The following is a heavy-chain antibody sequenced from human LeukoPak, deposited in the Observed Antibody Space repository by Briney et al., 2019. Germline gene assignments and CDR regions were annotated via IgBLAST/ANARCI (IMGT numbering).Heavy chain of an antibody. CDR1: GFTFSSYS. V-gene: IGHV3-21*04. CDR3: ARDASYYDSSGLGY. CDR2: ISSSSSYI. D-gene: IGHD3-22*01. Sequence: GGSLRLSCAASGFTFSSYSMNWVRQAPGKGLEWVSSISSSSSYIYYADSVKGRFTISRDNAKNSLYLQMNSLRAEDTAVYYCARDASYYDSSGLGYWGQGTLVTVSS. J-gene: IGHJ4*02.